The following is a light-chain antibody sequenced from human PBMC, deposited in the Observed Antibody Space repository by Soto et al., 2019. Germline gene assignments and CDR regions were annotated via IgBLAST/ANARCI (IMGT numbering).Light chain of an antibody. J-gene: IGLJ3*02. CDR2: SNN. V-gene: IGLV1-44*01. Sequence: QPVLTQPPSASGTPGQRVTISCSGSSSSIGSNPVNWYQQLPGTAPKLLIYSNNQRPSGVPDRFSGSKSGTSASLAISGLQSEDEADYYCAAWDDSLNGPVFGGGTKLTVL. CDR1: SSSIGSNP. CDR3: AAWDDSLNGPV.